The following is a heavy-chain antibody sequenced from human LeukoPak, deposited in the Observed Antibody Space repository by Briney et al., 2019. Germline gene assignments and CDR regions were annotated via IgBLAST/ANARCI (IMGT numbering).Heavy chain of an antibody. CDR1: GFSFSDAW. CDR3: AKEEAVAANPFDY. J-gene: IGHJ4*02. D-gene: IGHD6-19*01. V-gene: IGHV3-15*07. CDR2: IRSKADGGTP. Sequence: GGSLRLSCAASGFSFSDAWMNWVRQAPGKGLEWVGHIRSKADGGTPDYIAPVKGRFTISRDNSKNTLYLQMNSLRAEDTAVYYCAKEEAVAANPFDYWGQGTLVTVSS.